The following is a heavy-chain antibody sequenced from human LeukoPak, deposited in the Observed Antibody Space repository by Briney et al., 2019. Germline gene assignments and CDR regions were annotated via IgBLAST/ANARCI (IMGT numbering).Heavy chain of an antibody. D-gene: IGHD6-13*01. CDR1: GGSISSSNW. CDR3: ARGEDSASWLIDS. J-gene: IGHJ4*02. CDR2: IHHSGTI. Sequence: SGTLSLTCAVSGGSISSSNWWSWVRQSPGKGLEWIGEIHHSGTINYNPSLKSRVTISVDKSKNQFSLKLSSVTAADTAVYYCARGEDSASWLIDSWGQGTLVTASS. V-gene: IGHV4-4*02.